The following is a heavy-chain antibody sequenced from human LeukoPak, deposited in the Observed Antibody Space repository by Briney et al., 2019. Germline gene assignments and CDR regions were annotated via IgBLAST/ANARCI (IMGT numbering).Heavy chain of an antibody. V-gene: IGHV1-18*01. CDR1: GYTFTSYG. J-gene: IGHJ6*03. D-gene: IGHD6-6*01. Sequence: ASVKVSCKASGYTFTSYGISWVRQAPGQGLEWMGWISAYNGNTNYAQKLQGRVTMTTDTSTSTAYMELRSLRSDDTAVYYCAGASIAARPYYYYYMDVWGKGTTVTVSS. CDR3: AGASIAARPYYYYYMDV. CDR2: ISAYNGNT.